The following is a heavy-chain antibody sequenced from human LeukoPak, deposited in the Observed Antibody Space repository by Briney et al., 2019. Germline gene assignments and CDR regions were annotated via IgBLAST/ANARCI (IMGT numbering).Heavy chain of an antibody. V-gene: IGHV1-2*02. Sequence: ASVKVSCKASGYTFTGYYMHWVRQAPGQGLEWMGWINPNSGGTNYAQKFQGRVNMTRDTSISTAYMELSRLRSDDTAVYYCATSRGYCSSTSCRDDYYFDYWGQGTLVTVSS. CDR3: ATSRGYCSSTSCRDDYYFDY. J-gene: IGHJ4*02. D-gene: IGHD2-2*01. CDR2: INPNSGGT. CDR1: GYTFTGYY.